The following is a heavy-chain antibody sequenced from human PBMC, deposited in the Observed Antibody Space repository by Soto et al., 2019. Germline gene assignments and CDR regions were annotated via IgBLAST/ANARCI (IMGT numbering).Heavy chain of an antibody. CDR1: GGTFDMYA. J-gene: IGHJ4*02. CDR3: AIGLFTMTGRYFVY. Sequence: ASVKVSCKISGGTFDMYALNWVRQAPGQGLEWMGGIIPTFSISKYARKFQGRVTITADGSTSTTYLELSSLRSDDTALYYCAIGLFTMTGRYFVYWGQGTQVSV. CDR2: IIPTFSIS. V-gene: IGHV1-69*13. D-gene: IGHD3-22*01.